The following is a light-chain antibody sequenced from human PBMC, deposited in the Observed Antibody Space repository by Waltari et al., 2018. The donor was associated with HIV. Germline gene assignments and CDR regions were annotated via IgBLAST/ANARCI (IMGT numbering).Light chain of an antibody. CDR2: LNY. V-gene: IGLV1-40*01. CDR3: QSDDNGLSGSI. CDR1: SSNTGAGYD. Sequence: QSVLTQPPSVSGAPGQRVTISCTGRSSNTGAGYDVHWSQHLPGAAPKLVIYLNYSRPLGVPDRFSGSKSCASASLAIAGLRAEDEADYHCQSDDNGLSGSIFGGGTKLTVL. J-gene: IGLJ2*01.